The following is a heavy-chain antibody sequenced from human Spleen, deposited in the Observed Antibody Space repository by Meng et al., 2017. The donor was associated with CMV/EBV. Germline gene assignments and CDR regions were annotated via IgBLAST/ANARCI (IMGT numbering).Heavy chain of an antibody. J-gene: IGHJ4*02. CDR3: ARSPPGYCNAATCFSYVY. CDR2: IIPIFDIT. CDR1: GGTFSSYT. Sequence: SVKVSCKASGGTFSSYTISWVRQAPGQGLEWMGRIIPIFDITNYAQKFQGRVTITADISTSTAYMELSSLTSEDTAVYYCARSPPGYCNAATCFSYVYWGQGTLVTVSS. V-gene: IGHV1-69*02. D-gene: IGHD2-15*01.